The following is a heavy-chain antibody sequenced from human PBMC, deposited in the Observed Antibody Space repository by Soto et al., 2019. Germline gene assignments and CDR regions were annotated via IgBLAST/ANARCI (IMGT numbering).Heavy chain of an antibody. D-gene: IGHD1-26*01. CDR2: IYYSGST. V-gene: IGHV4-30-4*01. CDR1: GGSISSGDYY. J-gene: IGHJ4*02. CDR3: ARGDRWDLSIDY. Sequence: QVQLQESGPGLVKPSQTLSLTCTVSGGSISSGDYYWSWIRQPPEKGLEWIGYIYYSGSTYYNPSLKSRLTRSVDTSNNQLSLKMSSMTAAETAVYYCARGDRWDLSIDYWGQGTLVTVSS.